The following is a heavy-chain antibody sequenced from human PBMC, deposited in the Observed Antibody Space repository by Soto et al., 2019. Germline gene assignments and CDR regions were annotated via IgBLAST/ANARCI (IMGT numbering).Heavy chain of an antibody. J-gene: IGHJ5*02. CDR2: IYYSGST. V-gene: IGHV4-59*01. Sequence: SETLSLTCTVSGGSISSYYWSWIRQPPGKGLEWIGYIYYSGSTNYNPSLKSRVTISVDTSKNQFSLKLSSVTAADTAVYYCAREYGSGSYYIPSWFDPWGQGTLVTVS. CDR3: AREYGSGSYYIPSWFDP. D-gene: IGHD3-10*01. CDR1: GGSISSYY.